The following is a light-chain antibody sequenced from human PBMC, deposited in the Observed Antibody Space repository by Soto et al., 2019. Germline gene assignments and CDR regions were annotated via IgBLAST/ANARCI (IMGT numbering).Light chain of an antibody. CDR2: GAA. CDR3: QQYHNWPA. Sequence: EIVMTQSPATLSVSPGERATLSCRASQSVFSSLAWYQQKPGQAPRLLIYGAATRATGIPARFSGSGSGTEFTLTISSLPSEDFAVYFCQQYHNWPAFGQGTKV. CDR1: QSVFSS. V-gene: IGKV3-15*01. J-gene: IGKJ1*01.